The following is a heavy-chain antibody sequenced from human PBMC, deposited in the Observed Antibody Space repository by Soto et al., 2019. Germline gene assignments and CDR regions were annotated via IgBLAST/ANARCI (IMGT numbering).Heavy chain of an antibody. CDR2: ISSDGSNK. CDR3: AKGPMVAVAGTKYYYGYYGLDV. D-gene: IGHD6-19*01. Sequence: QVQLVESGGGVVQPGRSLRLSCAASGFTFSSYGMHWVRQAPGKGLEWVAVISSDGSNKYYADSVKGRFTISRDNSKNTLYLQMNRLRAEDTAVYYCAKGPMVAVAGTKYYYGYYGLDVLGQGTTVTGSS. CDR1: GFTFSSYG. J-gene: IGHJ6*02. V-gene: IGHV3-30*18.